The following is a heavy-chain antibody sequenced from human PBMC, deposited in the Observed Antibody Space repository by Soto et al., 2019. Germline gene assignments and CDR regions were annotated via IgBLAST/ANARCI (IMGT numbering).Heavy chain of an antibody. J-gene: IGHJ1*01. CDR2: ISSSSSTI. Sequence: EVQLVESGGGLVQPGGSLRLSCAASGFTFSSYSMNWVRQAPGKGLEWVSYISSSSSTIYYADSVKGRFTISRDNAKNSLYLQMNSLRAEDTAVYYCARSLGLTPEYFQHWGQGTLVTVSS. V-gene: IGHV3-48*01. CDR1: GFTFSSYS. CDR3: ARSLGLTPEYFQH.